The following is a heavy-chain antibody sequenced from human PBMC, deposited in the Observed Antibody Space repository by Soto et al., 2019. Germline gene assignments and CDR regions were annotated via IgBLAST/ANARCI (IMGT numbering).Heavy chain of an antibody. V-gene: IGHV1-2*02. CDR2: INPHSGAT. CDR1: GYIFSANY. CDR3: LSAHALAFSNWFDP. J-gene: IGHJ5*02. D-gene: IGHD2-21*01. Sequence: ASVKVSCKASGYIFSANYIHWVRQAPGQGLEWLGWINPHSGATNYAQKFLGRVTMSADTSASTAYMDLARLKSDDTAVYYCLSAHALAFSNWFDPWGRGTLGTVSS.